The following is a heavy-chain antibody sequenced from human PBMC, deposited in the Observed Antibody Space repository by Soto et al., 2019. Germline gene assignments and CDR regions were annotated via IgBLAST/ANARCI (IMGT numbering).Heavy chain of an antibody. CDR3: ARFHGWGYYDSSGYSGAFYI. CDR1: GGTFSSYA. J-gene: IGHJ3*02. V-gene: IGHV1-69*01. Sequence: QVQLVQSGAEVKKPRSSVKFSCKASGGTFSSYAISWVRQAPGQGLEWMGGIIPIFGTANYEQKYQGRVTITADESTGTACMELSSLRSEDTAVYYCARFHGWGYYDSSGYSGAFYIWGQGTMVTVSS. D-gene: IGHD3-22*01. CDR2: IIPIFGTA.